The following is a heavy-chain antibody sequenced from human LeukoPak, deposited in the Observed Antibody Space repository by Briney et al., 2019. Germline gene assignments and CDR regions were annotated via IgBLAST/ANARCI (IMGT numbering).Heavy chain of an antibody. V-gene: IGHV1-18*01. CDR2: ISAYNGNT. D-gene: IGHD2-2*01. CDR1: GYTFTSYG. J-gene: IGHJ5*02. CDR3: ARGGGVVPAAIVNWFDP. Sequence: ASVKVSCKASGYTFTSYGISWVRQAPGQGLEWMGWISAYNGNTNYAQKLQGRVTMTTDTSTSTAYMELRSLRSDDTAVYYCARGGGVVPAAIVNWFDPWGQGTLVTVSS.